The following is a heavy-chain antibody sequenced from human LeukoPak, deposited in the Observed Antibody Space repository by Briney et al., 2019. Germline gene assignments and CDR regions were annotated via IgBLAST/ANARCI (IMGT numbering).Heavy chain of an antibody. CDR1: GFTFSSYA. V-gene: IGHV3-30*04. Sequence: GGSLRLSYAASGFTFSSYAMHWVRQAPGKGLEWVAVISYDGSNKYYADSVKGRFTISRDNSKNTLYLQMNSLRAEDTAVYYCARDLLVRGVIDYWGQGTLVTVSS. D-gene: IGHD3-10*01. CDR3: ARDLLVRGVIDY. J-gene: IGHJ4*02. CDR2: ISYDGSNK.